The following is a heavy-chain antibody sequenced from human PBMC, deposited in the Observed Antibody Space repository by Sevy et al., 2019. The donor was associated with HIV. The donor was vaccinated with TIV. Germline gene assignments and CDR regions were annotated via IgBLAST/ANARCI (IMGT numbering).Heavy chain of an antibody. D-gene: IGHD5-18*01. Sequence: EGSLRLSCAASGFTFSSYAMSWVRQAPGKALEWVSAIRGSGGSTYYADSVKGRFTISRDNSKNTLYLQMNSLRAEDTAVYYSAKDSVRDTAYWGQGTLVTVSS. CDR3: AKDSVRDTAY. J-gene: IGHJ4*02. CDR1: GFTFSSYA. CDR2: IRGSGGST. V-gene: IGHV3-23*01.